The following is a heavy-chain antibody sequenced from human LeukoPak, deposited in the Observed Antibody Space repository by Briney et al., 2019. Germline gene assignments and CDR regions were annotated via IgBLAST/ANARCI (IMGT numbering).Heavy chain of an antibody. Sequence: PGGSLRLSCAASGFTFSSYAMHWVRQAPGKGLEWVAVISYDGSNKYYADSVKGRFTISRDDSKNTLYLQMNSLRAEDTAVYCCARERGDYYYYYMDVWGKGTTVTVSS. J-gene: IGHJ6*03. V-gene: IGHV3-30*01. D-gene: IGHD3-10*01. CDR3: ARERGDYYYYYMDV. CDR1: GFTFSSYA. CDR2: ISYDGSNK.